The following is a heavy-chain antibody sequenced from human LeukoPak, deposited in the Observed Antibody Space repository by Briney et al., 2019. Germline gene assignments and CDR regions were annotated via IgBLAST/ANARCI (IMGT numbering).Heavy chain of an antibody. Sequence: GGSLRLSCAASGFTFSNAWMSWVRQAPGKGLVWVSRINGDGSSTSYVDSVKGRFTISRDNTKNTLYLQMNSLRAEDTAVYYCARSYGSGSYYYGYWGQGTLVTVSS. J-gene: IGHJ4*02. D-gene: IGHD3-10*01. V-gene: IGHV3-74*01. CDR1: GFTFSNAW. CDR3: ARSYGSGSYYYGY. CDR2: INGDGSST.